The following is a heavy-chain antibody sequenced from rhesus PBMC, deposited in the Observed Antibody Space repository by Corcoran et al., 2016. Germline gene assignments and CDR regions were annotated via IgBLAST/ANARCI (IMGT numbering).Heavy chain of an antibody. J-gene: IGHJ6*01. V-gene: IGHV4-147*01. CDR1: GGSISSNY. CDR3: AREPYSSWSYGLDS. CDR2: IYGSSGGT. D-gene: IGHD6-13*01. Sequence: QVQLQESGPGLVKPSETLSLTCAVSGGSISSNYWSWIRQPPGKGLEWIGRIYGSSGGTSYNPSLTSRVTISTDTSKNQFSLKLSSVTAADTAVYYCAREPYSSWSYGLDSWGQGVVVTVSS.